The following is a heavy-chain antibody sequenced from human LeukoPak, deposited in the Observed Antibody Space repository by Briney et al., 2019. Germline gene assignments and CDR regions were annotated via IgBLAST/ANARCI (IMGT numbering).Heavy chain of an antibody. J-gene: IGHJ4*02. V-gene: IGHV4-4*07. D-gene: IGHD3-10*01. CDR2: IYASGNT. CDR3: ARVGADGSGFLFDY. CDR1: GGSISTYF. Sequence: SETLSLTCTVSGGSISTYFWSWIRQPAGKGLEWIGRIYASGNTNYNPSLKSRVTMSVDTSMSQFSLRLSSVTAADTAVYYCARVGADGSGFLFDYWGQGTLVTVSS.